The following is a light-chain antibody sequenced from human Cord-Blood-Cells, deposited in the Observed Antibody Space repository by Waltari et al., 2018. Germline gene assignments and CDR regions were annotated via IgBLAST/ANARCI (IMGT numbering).Light chain of an antibody. Sequence: QSVLTQPPSASGTPGQRVTISCSGSRSHIGSNTVNWYQQLPGTAPKLLIYSNNQRPSGVPARFSGSKSVTSASLAISGLQSEDEADYYCAAWDDSLNGWVFGGGTKLTVL. V-gene: IGLV1-44*01. CDR1: RSHIGSNT. J-gene: IGLJ3*02. CDR3: AAWDDSLNGWV. CDR2: SNN.